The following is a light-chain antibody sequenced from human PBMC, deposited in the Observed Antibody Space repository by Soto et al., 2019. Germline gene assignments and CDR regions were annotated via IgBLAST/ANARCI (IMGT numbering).Light chain of an antibody. Sequence: DIQMTQSPSTVSASVGDRITITCRASQSINTWLAWYRPRPGEAPQLLIYDGSTLAMWVPSRFSGSGSGTDFTLSISRLQPDDFATFYCQQYQTYSRTFGQGTKVEVK. CDR2: DGS. CDR1: QSINTW. J-gene: IGKJ1*01. V-gene: IGKV1-5*01. CDR3: QQYQTYSRT.